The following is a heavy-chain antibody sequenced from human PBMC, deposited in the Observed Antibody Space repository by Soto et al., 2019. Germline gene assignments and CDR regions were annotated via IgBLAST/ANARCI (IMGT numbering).Heavy chain of an antibody. J-gene: IGHJ4*02. D-gene: IGHD5-12*01. CDR2: IIPILGIA. V-gene: IGHV1-69*02. CDR1: GGTFSSYT. CDR3: ARGGTERWLRGYFDY. Sequence: ASVKVSCKASGGTFSSYTISWVRQAPGQGLEWMGRIIPILGIANYAQKFQGRVTITADKSTSTAYMELSSLRSEDTAVYYCARGGTERWLRGYFDYWGQGTLVTVSS.